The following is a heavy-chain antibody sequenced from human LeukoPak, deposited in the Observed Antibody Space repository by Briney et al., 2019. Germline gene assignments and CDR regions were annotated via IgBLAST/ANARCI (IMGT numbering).Heavy chain of an antibody. CDR1: GGTFNSYV. CDR3: AKDDVTGNNPKFAFDI. J-gene: IGHJ3*02. Sequence: ASVRVSCKASGGTFNSYVIGWVRQAPGQGLEWMGRIIPRFGSANYAQKFQGRVTITADKSTSTAYMELTSLRSDDTAVYFRAKDDVTGNNPKFAFDIWGQGTVVTVSS. D-gene: IGHD4-23*01. CDR2: IIPRFGSA. V-gene: IGHV1-69*06.